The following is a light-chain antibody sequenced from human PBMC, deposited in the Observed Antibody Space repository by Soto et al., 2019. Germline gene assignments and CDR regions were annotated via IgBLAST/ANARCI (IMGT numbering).Light chain of an antibody. J-gene: IGLJ2*01. CDR3: QSYDDSLGGHVI. CDR2: ANT. CDR1: SSYIGAGYD. Sequence: QSVLTQPNSVSGAPGQRVTISCTGSSSYIGAGYDVHWYQQLPGTAPKLLIYANTNRPSGVPDRFSGSKSGTSASLAITGLQAEDEADYYCQSYDDSLGGHVIFGGGTKLTVL. V-gene: IGLV1-40*01.